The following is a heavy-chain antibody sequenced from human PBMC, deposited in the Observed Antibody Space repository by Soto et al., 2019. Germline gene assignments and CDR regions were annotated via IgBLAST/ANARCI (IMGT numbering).Heavy chain of an antibody. D-gene: IGHD3-22*01. CDR3: AREYYYDSSGDDAFDI. V-gene: IGHV3-23*01. J-gene: IGHJ3*02. CDR2: ISGSGGST. CDR1: GFTFGGYA. Sequence: EVQLLESGGGLVQPGGSLRLSCAASGFTFGGYAMSWVRQPPGKGLDWVSAISGSGGSTYYADSVKGRFTISRDNSKNTLYLQMNSLRAEDTAIYYCAREYYYDSSGDDAFDIWGQGTMVTVSS.